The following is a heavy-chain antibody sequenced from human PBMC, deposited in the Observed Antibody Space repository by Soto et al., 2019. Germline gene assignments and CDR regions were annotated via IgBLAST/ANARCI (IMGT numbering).Heavy chain of an antibody. J-gene: IGHJ3*01. CDR3: ARRRAFGEVEAFDD. V-gene: IGHV3-11*05. Sequence: QVQLVESGGGLVKPGGTLRLSCAGSGIRLSESYINWIRLTPEKGLAWISYIGDSYRHYAASVRGRFTTSRDNVQNSVSLEMTNLRVDDTAIYYCARRRAFGEVEAFDDWGPGTLVTVSS. D-gene: IGHD3-16*01. CDR2: IGDSYR. CDR1: GIRLSESY.